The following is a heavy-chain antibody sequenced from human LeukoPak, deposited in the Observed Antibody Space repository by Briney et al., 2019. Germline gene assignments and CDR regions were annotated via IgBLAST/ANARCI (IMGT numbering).Heavy chain of an antibody. CDR2: IYYSGST. CDR1: GGSISSYY. Sequence: PSETLSLTCTVSGGSISSYYWSWIRQPPGKGLEWIGYIYYSGSTNYNPSLKSRVTISVDTSKNQFSLKLSSVTAADSAVYYCARHIPVSYDAFDLWGRGTTVTVSS. J-gene: IGHJ3*01. CDR3: ARHIPVSYDAFDL. V-gene: IGHV4-59*01. D-gene: IGHD6-19*01.